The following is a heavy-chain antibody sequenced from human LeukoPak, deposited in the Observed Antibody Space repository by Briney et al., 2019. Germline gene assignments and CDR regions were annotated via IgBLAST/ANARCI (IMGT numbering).Heavy chain of an antibody. Sequence: PGGSLRLSCAASGFTFSSYAMSWVRQAPGKGLEWVSAISGSGGSTYYADSVKGRFTVSRDNSKKTLYLQMNSLRAEDTAVYYCAKDLIAIFGVVSNFDYWGQGTLVTVSS. CDR2: ISGSGGST. D-gene: IGHD3-3*01. CDR3: AKDLIAIFGVVSNFDY. J-gene: IGHJ4*02. V-gene: IGHV3-23*01. CDR1: GFTFSSYA.